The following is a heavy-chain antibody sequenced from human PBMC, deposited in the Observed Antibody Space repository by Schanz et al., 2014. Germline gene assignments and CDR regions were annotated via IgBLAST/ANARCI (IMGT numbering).Heavy chain of an antibody. CDR3: AREEGWGIAAAGPKHYYYGMDV. CDR2: IWSDGSTK. D-gene: IGHD6-13*01. V-gene: IGHV3-33*01. CDR1: GFAFSVYG. Sequence: QVQMVDSGGGVVQPGRSLRLSCAASGFAFSVYGMHWVRQAPGKGPEWVAVIWSDGSTKYYADSVKGRFTISRDNSKNTLYLQMNSLRADDTAVYYCAREEGWGIAAAGPKHYYYGMDVWGQGTTVTVSS. J-gene: IGHJ6*02.